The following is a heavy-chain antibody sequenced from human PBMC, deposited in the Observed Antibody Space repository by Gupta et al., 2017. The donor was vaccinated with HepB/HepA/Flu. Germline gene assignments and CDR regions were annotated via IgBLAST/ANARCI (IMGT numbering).Heavy chain of an antibody. CDR2: ISSDVTTT. Sequence: EVQLLESGGTLVQPGGSLRLSCGASGFTFRSYSMHWVRQAPGKGLEWVSYISSDVTTTYYADSVKGRFTISRDNARDSLSLQMNSLRDEDTAVYYCARVSGGYTYGNYYFDYWGQGTLVTVSS. CDR1: GFTFRSYS. CDR3: ARVSGGYTYGNYYFDY. V-gene: IGHV3-48*02. D-gene: IGHD5-18*01. J-gene: IGHJ4*02.